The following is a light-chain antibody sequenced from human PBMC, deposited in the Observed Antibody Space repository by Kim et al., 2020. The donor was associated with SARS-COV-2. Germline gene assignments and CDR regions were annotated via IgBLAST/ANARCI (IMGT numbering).Light chain of an antibody. CDR3: GTWDSSLSAYV. J-gene: IGLJ1*01. Sequence: QSVLTQPPSVSAAPGQKVTISCSGRRSNIGKNYVSWYQQFPGTAPKFLIYDNNKRPSGIPDRFSGSKSDTSATLGITGLQTGDEADYYCGTWDSSLSAYVFGTGTKVTVL. CDR1: RSNIGKNY. CDR2: DNN. V-gene: IGLV1-51*01.